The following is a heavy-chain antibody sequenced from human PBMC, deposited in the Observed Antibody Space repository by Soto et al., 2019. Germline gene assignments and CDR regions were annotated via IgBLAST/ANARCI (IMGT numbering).Heavy chain of an antibody. D-gene: IGHD5-18*01. CDR1: GFTFSSYA. V-gene: IGHV3-23*01. Sequence: EVQLLESGGGLVQPGGSLRLSCAASGFTFSSYAMSWVRQAPGKGLVWVSAISGSGGSTYYADSVKGRFTISRDNSKNTLYLQMNSLRAEDTAVYYCAKVHTAMGKTCLDYWGQGTLVTVSS. CDR2: ISGSGGST. J-gene: IGHJ4*02. CDR3: AKVHTAMGKTCLDY.